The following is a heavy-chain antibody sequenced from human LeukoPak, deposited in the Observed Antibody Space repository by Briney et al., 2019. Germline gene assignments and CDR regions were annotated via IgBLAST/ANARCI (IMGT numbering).Heavy chain of an antibody. D-gene: IGHD6-19*01. CDR3: ATIRYSSLGFDP. CDR1: GYTLTELS. V-gene: IGHV1-24*01. CDR2: FDPEDGET. J-gene: IGHJ5*02. Sequence: ASVKVSCKVSGYTLTELSMHWVRQAPGKGLEWMGGFDPEDGETIYAQKFRGRVTMTEDTSTDTAYMELSSLRSEDTAVYYCATIRYSSLGFDPWGQGTLVTVSS.